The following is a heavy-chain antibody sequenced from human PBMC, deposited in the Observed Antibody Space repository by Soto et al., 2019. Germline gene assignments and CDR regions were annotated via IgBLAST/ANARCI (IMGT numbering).Heavy chain of an antibody. CDR2: MNPNSGNT. D-gene: IGHD5-12*01. CDR3: ARGRRYSGYQNWFDP. J-gene: IGHJ5*02. CDR1: GYTFTSYD. V-gene: IGHV1-8*01. Sequence: ALVKVSCKASGYTFTSYDINWVRQATGQGLEWMGWMNPNSGNTGYAQKFQGRVTMTRNTSISTAYMELSSLRSEDTAVYYCARGRRYSGYQNWFDPWGQGTLVTVSS.